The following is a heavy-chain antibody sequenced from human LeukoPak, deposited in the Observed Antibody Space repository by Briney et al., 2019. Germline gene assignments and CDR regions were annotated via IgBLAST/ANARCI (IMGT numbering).Heavy chain of an antibody. CDR3: AREFPAASPAVDH. Sequence: SVTVSCTASGGTFSSYAISWVRQAPGQGLEWMGGIIPIFGTANYAQKFQGRVTITADESTSTAYMELSSLRSEDTAVYYCAREFPAASPAVDHWGQGTLVTVSS. CDR2: IIPIFGTA. CDR1: GGTFSSYA. J-gene: IGHJ4*02. V-gene: IGHV1-69*13. D-gene: IGHD2-2*01.